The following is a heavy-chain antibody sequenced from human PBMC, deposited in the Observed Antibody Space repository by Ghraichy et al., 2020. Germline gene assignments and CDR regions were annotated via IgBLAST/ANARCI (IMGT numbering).Heavy chain of an antibody. V-gene: IGHV3-23*01. CDR2: ITDNSIGK. CDR1: GFTFSSYP. Sequence: GGSLRLSCGASGFTFSSYPMNWVRQSPGKGLEWVSAITDNSIGKYYADSVKGRFTVSRDNSKNSLYLQMNSLRADDTAVYFCARLTVGGSDYWGRGTLVTVSS. J-gene: IGHJ4*02. D-gene: IGHD6-19*01. CDR3: ARLTVGGSDY.